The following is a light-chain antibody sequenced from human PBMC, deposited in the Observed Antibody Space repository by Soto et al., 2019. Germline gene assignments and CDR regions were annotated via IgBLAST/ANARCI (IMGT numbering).Light chain of an antibody. J-gene: IGLJ3*02. CDR2: DVS. V-gene: IGLV2-14*03. CDR3: CSYTTSNTRLLV. Sequence: QSALTQPASVSGSPGQSITISCTGTSSDVGGYNYVSWYQHHPGKAPKLIIYDVSNRPSGVPIRFSGSKSDNTASLTISGLQPEDEADYHCCSYTTSNTRLLVFGGGTQLTVL. CDR1: SSDVGGYNY.